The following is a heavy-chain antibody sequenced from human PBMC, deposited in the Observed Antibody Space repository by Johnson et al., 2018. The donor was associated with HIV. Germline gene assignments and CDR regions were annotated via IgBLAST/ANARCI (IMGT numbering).Heavy chain of an antibody. CDR2: INSDGSTT. CDR3: ALSGGAAAYDAFDI. V-gene: IGHV3-74*02. Sequence: VQLVESGGGVVQPGGSLRLSCAASGFTFSSYWMHWVRQAPGKGLVWVSRINSDGSTTSYADSVKGRFTISRDNAKNTLYLQMNRLRAEDTAVYYCALSGGAAAYDAFDIWGQRTMVTVSS. D-gene: IGHD6-13*01. J-gene: IGHJ3*02. CDR1: GFTFSSYW.